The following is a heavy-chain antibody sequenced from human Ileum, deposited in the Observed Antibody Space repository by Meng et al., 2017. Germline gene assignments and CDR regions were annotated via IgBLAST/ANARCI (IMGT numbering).Heavy chain of an antibody. CDR1: GYSISNGYY. V-gene: IGHV4-38-2*01. CDR3: ARGRSRDGYNPPFDY. CDR2: IYDSGSIFSRGTT. J-gene: IGHJ4*02. Sequence: SETLSLTCAVSGYSISNGYYWGWIRQPPGQGLEWIGSIYDSGSIFSRGTTYYNPSLKSRLTISLDTSKNQFSLQLTSVTAADTAVYYCARGRSRDGYNPPFDYWGQGTLVTVSS. D-gene: IGHD5-24*01.